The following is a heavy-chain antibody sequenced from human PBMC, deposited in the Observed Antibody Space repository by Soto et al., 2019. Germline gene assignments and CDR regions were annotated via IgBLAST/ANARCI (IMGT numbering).Heavy chain of an antibody. J-gene: IGHJ6*02. Sequence: SQTLSLTCTVSGGCISSYYWSWIRQPPGKGLEWIGYIYYSGRTNYNPSLKSRVTISVDTSKNQFSLKLSSGTAADTAVYYCARLTGTLFSSFYYGMDVWGQGSTV. CDR1: GGCISSYY. CDR2: IYYSGRT. D-gene: IGHD1-7*01. CDR3: ARLTGTLFSSFYYGMDV. V-gene: IGHV4-59*01.